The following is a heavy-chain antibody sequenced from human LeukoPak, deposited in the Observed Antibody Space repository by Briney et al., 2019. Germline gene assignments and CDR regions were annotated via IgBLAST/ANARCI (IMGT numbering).Heavy chain of an antibody. CDR1: GFTFSSYA. J-gene: IGHJ4*02. D-gene: IGHD2-15*01. V-gene: IGHV3-23*01. Sequence: PGGSLRLSCAASGFTFSSYAMSWVRQAPGKGLEWVSAISGSGGGTYYADSVKGRFTISRDNSKNTLYLQMNSLRAEDTAVYYCARRAGSYSHSYDYWGQGTLVTVSS. CDR2: ISGSGGGT. CDR3: ARRAGSYSHSYDY.